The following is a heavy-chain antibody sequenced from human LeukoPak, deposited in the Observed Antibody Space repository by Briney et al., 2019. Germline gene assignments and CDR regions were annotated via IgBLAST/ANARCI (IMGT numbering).Heavy chain of an antibody. CDR3: ASQGPVGTSGWY. V-gene: IGHV3-33*01. CDR2: IWYDGSNT. Sequence: GGSLRLSRAASGFTFSSYGMHWVRQAPGKGLEWVAVIWYDGSNTYYADSVKGRFTISRDNSKDTLFLQLNSLRAEDTAVYYCASQGPVGTSGWYWGQGTLVTVSS. CDR1: GFTFSSYG. J-gene: IGHJ4*02. D-gene: IGHD6-19*01.